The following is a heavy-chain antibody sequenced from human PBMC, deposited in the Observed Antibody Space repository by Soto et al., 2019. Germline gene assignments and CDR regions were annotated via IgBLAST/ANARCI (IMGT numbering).Heavy chain of an antibody. V-gene: IGHV3-30*18. CDR1: GFDFNTYG. J-gene: IGHJ5*02. CDR2: ISLDGGNQ. Sequence: QVQLVQSGGGVVQPGRSLRLSCAASGFDFNTYGLHWVRQAPGKGLEWVAGISLDGGNQYYADSVKGRFTISRDKSNNTLYLQMNSLGAEDTATDYCAKDSSVTAAGSGGWFDPWGQGTLVIVSS. CDR3: AKDSSVTAAGSGGWFDP. D-gene: IGHD6-13*01.